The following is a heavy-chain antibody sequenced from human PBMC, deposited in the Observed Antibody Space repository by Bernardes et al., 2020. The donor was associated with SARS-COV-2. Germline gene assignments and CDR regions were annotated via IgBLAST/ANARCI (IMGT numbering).Heavy chain of an antibody. CDR3: ARADFWSGYYWDY. D-gene: IGHD3-3*01. CDR1: GFTFSDYY. J-gene: IGHJ4*02. Sequence: GGSLRLSCAASGFTFSDYYMSWIRQAPGKGLEWVSYISSSGNTIYYADSVKGRFTISRDNAKNSLYLQMNSLRAEDTAVYYCARADFWSGYYWDYWGQGTLVTVSS. CDR2: ISSSGNTI. V-gene: IGHV3-11*01.